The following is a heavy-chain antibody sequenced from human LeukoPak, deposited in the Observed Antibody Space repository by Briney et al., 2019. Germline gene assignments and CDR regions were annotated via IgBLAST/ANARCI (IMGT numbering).Heavy chain of an antibody. V-gene: IGHV3-7*01. D-gene: IGHD6-13*01. Sequence: GGSLRLSCAASGFTFSSYAMSWVRQAPGKGLEWVANIKQDGSEKYYVDSVKGRFTISRDNAKNSLYLQMNSLRAEDTAVYYCARVTAAGTEAFDIWGQGTMVTVSS. CDR1: GFTFSSYA. CDR3: ARVTAAGTEAFDI. CDR2: IKQDGSEK. J-gene: IGHJ3*02.